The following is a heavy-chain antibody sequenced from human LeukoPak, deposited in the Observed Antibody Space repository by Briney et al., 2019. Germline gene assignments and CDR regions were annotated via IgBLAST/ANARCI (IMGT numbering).Heavy chain of an antibody. J-gene: IGHJ6*03. Sequence: PGGSLRLSCAASGFTFSSYWMGWVRQAPGKGLEWVANINQDGSEKYYVDSVKGRFTISRDNAKNSLYLQMNSLRAEDTAVYYCARLYYYASGYYYMDVWGKGTTVTVSS. CDR2: INQDGSEK. CDR3: ARLYYYASGYYYMDV. V-gene: IGHV3-7*01. D-gene: IGHD3-10*01. CDR1: GFTFSSYW.